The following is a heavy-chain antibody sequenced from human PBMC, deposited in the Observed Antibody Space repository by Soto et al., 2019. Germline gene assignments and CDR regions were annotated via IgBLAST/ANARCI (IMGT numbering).Heavy chain of an antibody. CDR2: IWYDGTIK. J-gene: IGHJ3*02. CDR3: GRDYSGPFDI. Sequence: QVQLVESGGGVVQPGRSLRLSCAASGFSFSAYGMHWVRQAPGKGLEWVAVIWYDGTIKYYADSVKGRFTISRDNSKNTLYLQMNSLRAEDTAGYICGRDYSGPFDIWGQGTMVTVSS. V-gene: IGHV3-33*01. D-gene: IGHD1-26*01. CDR1: GFSFSAYG.